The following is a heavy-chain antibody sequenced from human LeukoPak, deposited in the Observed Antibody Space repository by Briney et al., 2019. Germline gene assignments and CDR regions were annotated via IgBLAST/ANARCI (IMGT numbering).Heavy chain of an antibody. V-gene: IGHV3-11*04. Sequence: GGSLRLSCAASGFTVSSNYMSWVRQAPGKGLEWVSYISSSGSTIYYADSVKGRFTISRDNAKNSLYLQMNSLRAEDTAVYYCARDYDFYCSGGSCYSPRLSDYWGQGTLVTVSS. D-gene: IGHD2-15*01. CDR1: GFTVSSNY. CDR2: ISSSGSTI. CDR3: ARDYDFYCSGGSCYSPRLSDY. J-gene: IGHJ4*02.